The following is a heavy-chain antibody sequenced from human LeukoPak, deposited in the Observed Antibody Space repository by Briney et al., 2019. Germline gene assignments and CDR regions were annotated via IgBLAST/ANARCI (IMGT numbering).Heavy chain of an antibody. J-gene: IGHJ4*02. CDR1: GFTFSSYS. V-gene: IGHV3-48*04. CDR2: ISSSGSTI. D-gene: IGHD6-13*01. Sequence: GGSLRLSCAAPGFTFSSYSMNWVRQAPGKGLEWISYISSSGSTIYYADSVKGRFTISRDNAKNSLYLQMNSLRAEDTAVYYCASSRGSWPDYFDYWGQGTLVTVSS. CDR3: ASSRGSWPDYFDY.